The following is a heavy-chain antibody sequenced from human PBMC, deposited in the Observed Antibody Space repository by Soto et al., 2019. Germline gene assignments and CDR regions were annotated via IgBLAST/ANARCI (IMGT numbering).Heavy chain of an antibody. CDR1: EGSGISAGVC. V-gene: IGHV4-61*08. D-gene: IGHD6-19*01. CDR3: ARVNSGRNWFDL. Sequence: LVTQSVTWTVSEGSGISAGVCWIWNRQAPGKGLEWIGFIYFSGSTNYNPSLKSRVTMSLDTSKNQFSLKLRSVTPADTAVYCCARVNSGRNWFDLCGQATLVTLSS. CDR2: IYFSGST. J-gene: IGHJ5*02.